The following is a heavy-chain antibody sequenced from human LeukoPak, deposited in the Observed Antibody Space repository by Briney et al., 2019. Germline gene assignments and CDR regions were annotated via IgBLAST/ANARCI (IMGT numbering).Heavy chain of an antibody. CDR1: GYIVVSYG. D-gene: IGHD4-23*01. J-gene: IGHJ4*02. V-gene: IGHV1-18*01. Sequence: ASVKVSCKASGYIVVSYGISWVRQPPGQGLEWMGWISAYNGNTNYTQKLQGRVTMTTDTSTSTAYMELRSLRSDDTAVYYCARDYGGNSAYWGQGTLVTVSS. CDR2: ISAYNGNT. CDR3: ARDYGGNSAY.